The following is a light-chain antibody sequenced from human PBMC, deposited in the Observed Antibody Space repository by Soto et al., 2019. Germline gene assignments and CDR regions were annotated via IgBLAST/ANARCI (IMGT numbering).Light chain of an antibody. Sequence: EIVMTQSPATLSVSPGERATLSCRASQSVGSNLAWYQQKPGQAPRLLIYGASTRATGIPARFSGSGSGTEFTLTISSLQSEDFAVYYCQQYNNFTWTFGQGTKVEIK. CDR3: QQYNNFTWT. J-gene: IGKJ1*01. CDR2: GAS. V-gene: IGKV3-15*01. CDR1: QSVGSN.